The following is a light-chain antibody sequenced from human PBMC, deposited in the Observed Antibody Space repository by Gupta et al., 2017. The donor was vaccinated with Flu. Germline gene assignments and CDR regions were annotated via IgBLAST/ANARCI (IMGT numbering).Light chain of an antibody. CDR2: EVS. V-gene: IGKV2D-29*01. Sequence: DMVMTQTPLSLAVTTGQPASISCKSSQSLLNTDGKTNLYWYLQKPGQPPHLLMYEVSNRVSGVSDRFSGSGSGTDFTLKISRVEAEDVGVYYCMQRIQVPWTFGQGTKVEIK. CDR1: QSLLNTDGKTN. CDR3: MQRIQVPWT. J-gene: IGKJ1*01.